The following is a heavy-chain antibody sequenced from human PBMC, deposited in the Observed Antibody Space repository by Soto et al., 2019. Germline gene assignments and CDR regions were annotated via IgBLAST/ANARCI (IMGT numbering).Heavy chain of an antibody. CDR1: GDSISAYS. Sequence: LSLTCTVSGDSISAYSSSWIRHHPGKGLEWIGYISNSATTYYNPSLKSRVTISVDTPKDQFSLRLSSLPAADTAVYYCARVAYSLIRGGMDWYYFDYWGQGTLVTVSS. D-gene: IGHD3-10*01. V-gene: IGHV4-31*03. CDR2: ISNSATT. CDR3: ARVAYSLIRGGMDWYYFDY. J-gene: IGHJ4*02.